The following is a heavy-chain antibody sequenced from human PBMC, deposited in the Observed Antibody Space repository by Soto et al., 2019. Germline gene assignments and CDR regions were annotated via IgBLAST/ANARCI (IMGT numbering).Heavy chain of an antibody. CDR3: ATCRRFFQI. CDR1: GGSISSDY. V-gene: IGHV4-4*07. J-gene: IGHJ3*02. Sequence: SETLSLTCTVSGGSISSDYSRWRRERVGKGLAWIGRPYSSGSTYYNSSLKSRVSISVDRSKKHFFLNLTSVAAADAAVYYCATCRRFFQIWGQGTKVTVSS. CDR2: PYSSGST.